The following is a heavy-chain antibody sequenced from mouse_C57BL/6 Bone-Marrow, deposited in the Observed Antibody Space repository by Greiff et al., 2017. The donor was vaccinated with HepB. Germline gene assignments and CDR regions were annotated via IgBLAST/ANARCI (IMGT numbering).Heavy chain of an antibody. D-gene: IGHD1-1*01. V-gene: IGHV1-78*01. Sequence: QVQLQQSDAELVKPGASVKISCKVSGYTFTDHTIHWMKQRPEQGLEWIAYIYPRDGSSRYNEKFKGKATLTEDKSSSTAYMQLNSLTSEDSAVFFCARRTTVGYFDVWGTGTTVTVSS. CDR2: IYPRDGSS. J-gene: IGHJ1*03. CDR3: ARRTTVGYFDV. CDR1: GYTFTDHT.